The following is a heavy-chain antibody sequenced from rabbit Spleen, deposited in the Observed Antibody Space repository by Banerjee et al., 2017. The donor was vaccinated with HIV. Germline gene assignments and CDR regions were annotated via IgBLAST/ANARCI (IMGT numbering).Heavy chain of an antibody. V-gene: IGHV1S40*01. CDR2: IYGGNSGST. CDR3: ARSGDYVDGASYIYLFNL. J-gene: IGHJ4*01. CDR1: GFSFSNSVY. Sequence: QSLEESGGGLVQPGASLTLTCTASGFSFSNSVYMCWVRQAPGKGLEWIACIYGGNSGSTYYASWVNGRFTISKTSSTTVTLQMTSLTAADTATYFCARSGDYVDGASYIYLFNLWGPGTLVTVS. D-gene: IGHD6-1*01.